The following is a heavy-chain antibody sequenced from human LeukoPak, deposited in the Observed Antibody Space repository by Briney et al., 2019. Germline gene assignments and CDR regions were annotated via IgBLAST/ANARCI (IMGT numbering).Heavy chain of an antibody. V-gene: IGHV4-4*07. CDR3: ARAQGPSSYLDY. CDR1: GGSITIYY. Sequence: SETLSLTCTLSGGSITIYYWGWIRQPAGKGLEWIGRVHTTGNINYNPSLKSRVSISIDSSKNQFSLRLNSVTAADTAVYYCARAQGPSSYLDYWGQGTLVNVSS. J-gene: IGHJ4*02. CDR2: VHTTGNI. D-gene: IGHD3-16*02.